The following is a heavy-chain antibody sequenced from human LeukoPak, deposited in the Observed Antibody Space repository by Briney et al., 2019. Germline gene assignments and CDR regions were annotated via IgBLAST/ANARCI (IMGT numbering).Heavy chain of an antibody. CDR1: GYTFTDNF. Sequence: ASVKVSCKASGYTFTDNFIHWVRQAPGQGLEWMGWIRPNSGDTRYAEKFQGRVTMTRDSSISTAYMELSRLISDDTAVYYCARGSVVRGVPYFDYWGQGTLVTVSS. CDR2: IRPNSGDT. V-gene: IGHV1-2*02. CDR3: ARGSVVRGVPYFDY. J-gene: IGHJ4*02. D-gene: IGHD3-10*01.